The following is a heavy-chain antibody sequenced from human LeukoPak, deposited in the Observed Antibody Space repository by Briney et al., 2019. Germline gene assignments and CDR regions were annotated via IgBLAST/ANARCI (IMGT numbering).Heavy chain of an antibody. D-gene: IGHD3-10*01. J-gene: IGHJ4*02. V-gene: IGHV6-1*01. CDR3: AKGAVRGGTNFDY. Sequence: SQTLSLTCAISGDSVSGSPAVWNWIRQSPSRGLEWLGRAYYRSKWYIEYAVSVKGRITITPDTAKNQFSLQLKPVTPEDTAVYYCAKGAVRGGTNFDYWGQGTLVTVSS. CDR1: GDSVSGSPAV. CDR2: AYYRSKWYI.